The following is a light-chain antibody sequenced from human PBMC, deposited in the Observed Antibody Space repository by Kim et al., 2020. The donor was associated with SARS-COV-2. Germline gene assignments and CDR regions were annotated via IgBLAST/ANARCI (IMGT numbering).Light chain of an antibody. CDR2: NNI. CDR3: QSYDTSLDGFMV. J-gene: IGLJ2*01. Sequence: QSVLTQPPSISGAPGQRVTISCTGSNSNIGAGYDVHWYQQVPGTAPKLLIYNNINRPSGFPDRFSGSKSDTSASLAITGLRGEDEADYYCQSYDTSLDGFMVFGGGTQLTVL. CDR1: NSNIGAGYD. V-gene: IGLV1-40*01.